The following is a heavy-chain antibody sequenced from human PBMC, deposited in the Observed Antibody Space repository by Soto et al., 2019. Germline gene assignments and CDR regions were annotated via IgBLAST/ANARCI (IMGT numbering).Heavy chain of an antibody. CDR1: GFTFSSYG. V-gene: IGHV3-30*18. J-gene: IGHJ4*02. CDR2: ISYDGSNK. D-gene: IGHD6-13*01. Sequence: GGSLRLSCAASGFTFSSYGMHWVRQAPGKGLEWVAVISYDGSNKYYADSVKGRFTISRDNSKNTLYLQMNSLRAEDTAVYYCAKDHSSCFDYWGQGTLVTVSS. CDR3: AKDHSSCFDY.